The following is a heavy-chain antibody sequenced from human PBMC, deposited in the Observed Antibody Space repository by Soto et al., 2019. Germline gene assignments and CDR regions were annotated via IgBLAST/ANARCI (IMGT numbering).Heavy chain of an antibody. CDR2: IHYGGST. CDR1: GGSIRSGGYY. J-gene: IGHJ6*03. V-gene: IGHV4-31*03. Sequence: QVQLQESGPGLVKPSQTLSLTCTVSGGSIRSGGYYWSWIRQHPGKGLEWIGHIHYGGSTSYNPSLKGRVAISVDTSKAQFSLRLSSVTVADTAVYFCARDRGLEAYGDYFRDFYYMDVWGIGTTVTVSS. CDR3: ARDRGLEAYGDYFRDFYYMDV. D-gene: IGHD4-17*01.